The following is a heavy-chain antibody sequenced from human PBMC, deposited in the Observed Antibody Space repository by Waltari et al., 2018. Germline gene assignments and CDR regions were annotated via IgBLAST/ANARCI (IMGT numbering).Heavy chain of an antibody. D-gene: IGHD6-6*01. J-gene: IGHJ4*02. CDR3: ARESSSTFDS. V-gene: IGHV3-74*01. CDR2: INSAGTTT. CDR1: GFPFSSYW. Sequence: EVQLVESGGGLVHPGGSLRVSCAASGFPFSSYWMHWVRQAPGKGLVGVSHINSAGTTTTYADAVKGRFTISRDNAKNTLYLQMNSLRAEDTAVYYCARESSSTFDSWGQGTLVTVSS.